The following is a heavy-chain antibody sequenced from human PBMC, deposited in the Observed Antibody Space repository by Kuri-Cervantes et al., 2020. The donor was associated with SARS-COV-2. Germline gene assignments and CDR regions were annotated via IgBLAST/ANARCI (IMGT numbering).Heavy chain of an antibody. CDR3: AKETGAAGSSWMSYFDN. V-gene: IGHV3-30*18. CDR2: ISYEGSNK. CDR1: GLSINNYD. D-gene: IGHD6-13*01. J-gene: IGHJ4*02. Sequence: GESLKISCAVSGLSINNYDMHWVRQAQGKGPEWVAVISYEGSNKHYSDSVKGRFTISRDNSKSTLYLEMNSLRDEDTGVYYCAKETGAAGSSWMSYFDNWGLGTQVTVSS.